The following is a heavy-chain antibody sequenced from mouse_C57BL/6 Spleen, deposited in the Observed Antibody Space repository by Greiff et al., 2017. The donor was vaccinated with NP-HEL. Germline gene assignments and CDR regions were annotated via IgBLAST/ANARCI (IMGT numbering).Heavy chain of an antibody. D-gene: IGHD4-1*01. V-gene: IGHV1-66*01. CDR1: GYSFTSYY. J-gene: IGHJ2*01. CDR3: AREDWDGFDY. CDR2: IYPGSGNT. Sequence: QVQLQQSGPELVKPGASVKISCKASGYSFTSYYIHWVKQRPGQGLEWIGWIYPGSGNTKYNEKFKGKATLTADTSSSTAYMQLSSLTSEDSAVYYCAREDWDGFDYWGQGTTLTVSS.